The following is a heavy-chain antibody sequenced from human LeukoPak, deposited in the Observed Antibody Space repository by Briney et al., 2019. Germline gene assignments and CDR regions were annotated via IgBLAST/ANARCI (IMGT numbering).Heavy chain of an antibody. CDR2: ISYDGSNK. V-gene: IGHV3-30-3*01. CDR3: ARDGAGSGYKRGEYYFDY. D-gene: IGHD3-10*01. J-gene: IGHJ4*02. Sequence: GGSLRLSCAASGFTFSSYAMHWVRQAPGKGLEWVAVISYDGSNKYYADSVKGRFTISRDNSKNTLYLQMNSLRAEDTAVYYCARDGAGSGYKRGEYYFDYWGQGTLVTVSS. CDR1: GFTFSSYA.